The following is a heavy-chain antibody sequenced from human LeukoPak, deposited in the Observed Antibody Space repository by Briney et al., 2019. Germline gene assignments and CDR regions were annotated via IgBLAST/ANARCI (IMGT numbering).Heavy chain of an antibody. D-gene: IGHD4-17*01. CDR3: GRDFYGAYVADFDN. CDR2: IIRSSSYI. J-gene: IGHJ3*02. CDR1: GLTFSTYM. V-gene: IGHV3-21*01. Sequence: GRSLRLSWAASGLTFSTYMMNSVRQPPGKWLEWVSSIIRSSSYIYYAESVKGRFTISRDNAKNSLYLQMNSPRTEHTATYHCGRDFYGAYVADFDNWGQGTMVTVSS.